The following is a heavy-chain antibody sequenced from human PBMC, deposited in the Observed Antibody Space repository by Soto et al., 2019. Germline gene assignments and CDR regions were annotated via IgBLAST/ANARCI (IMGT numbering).Heavy chain of an antibody. D-gene: IGHD3-22*01. J-gene: IGHJ4*02. CDR2: INAGNGNT. Sequence: ASVKVSCKASGYTFTSYAMHWVPQAPGQRLEWMGWINAGNGNTKYSQKFQGRVTITRDTSASTAYMELSSLRSEDTAVYYCARGDGYYYFDYWGQGTLVTVSS. CDR1: GYTFTSYA. V-gene: IGHV1-3*01. CDR3: ARGDGYYYFDY.